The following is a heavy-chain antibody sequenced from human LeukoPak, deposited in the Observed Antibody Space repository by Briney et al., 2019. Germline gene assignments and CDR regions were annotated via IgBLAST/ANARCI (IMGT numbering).Heavy chain of an antibody. CDR2: ISYDGSNK. CDR3: ARDGTALGY. D-gene: IGHD3-16*01. CDR1: GSTFSSYG. Sequence: PGGSLRLSCAASGSTFSSYGMHWVRQAPGKGLEWVAVISYDGSNKYYADSVKGRFTISRDNSKNTLYLQMNSLRAEDTAVYYCARDGTALGYWGQGTLVTVSS. J-gene: IGHJ4*02. V-gene: IGHV3-30*03.